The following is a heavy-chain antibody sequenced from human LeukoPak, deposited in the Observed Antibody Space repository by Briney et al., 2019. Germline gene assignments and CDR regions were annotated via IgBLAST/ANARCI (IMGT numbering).Heavy chain of an antibody. J-gene: IGHJ4*02. Sequence: GGSLRLSCAASGFTFSDYYMSWIRQAPGKGLKWVSYISSSGSSISYADSVKGRFTISRDNAKNSLNLQMNSLRAEDTAVYYCARDRLFGNLPDYWGQGTLVTVS. CDR3: ARDRLFGNLPDY. V-gene: IGHV3-11*04. CDR2: ISSSGSSI. D-gene: IGHD1-7*01. CDR1: GFTFSDYY.